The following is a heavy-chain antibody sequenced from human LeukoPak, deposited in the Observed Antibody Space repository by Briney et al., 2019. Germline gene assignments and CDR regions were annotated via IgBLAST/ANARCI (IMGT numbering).Heavy chain of an antibody. Sequence: GGSLRLSCAASGFTVSSNYMSWVRQTPGKGLEWVSVIYSGGSTYYADSVKGRFTISRDNSKNTLYLQMNILRAEDTAVYYCARTSAWILGYDYWGQGTLVTVSS. V-gene: IGHV3-66*01. CDR2: IYSGGST. J-gene: IGHJ4*02. D-gene: IGHD5-18*01. CDR1: GFTVSSNY. CDR3: ARTSAWILGYDY.